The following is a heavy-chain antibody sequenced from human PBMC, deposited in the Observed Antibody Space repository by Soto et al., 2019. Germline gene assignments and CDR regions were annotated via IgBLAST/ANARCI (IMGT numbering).Heavy chain of an antibody. CDR3: AREEGGSYFDY. CDR1: GGSISSYS. CDR2: IYYSGST. D-gene: IGHD1-26*01. V-gene: IGHV4-59*01. J-gene: IGHJ4*02. Sequence: PSETLSLTCTVSGGSISSYSWSWIRQPPGKGLEWIGYIYYSGSTNYNPSLKSRVTISVDTSKNQFSLKLSSVTAADTAVYYCAREEGGSYFDYWGQGTLVTVSS.